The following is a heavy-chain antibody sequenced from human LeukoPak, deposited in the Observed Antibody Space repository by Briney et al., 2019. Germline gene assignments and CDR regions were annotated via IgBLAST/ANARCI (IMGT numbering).Heavy chain of an antibody. CDR3: ARYTRYSGGYNY. V-gene: IGHV4-34*01. CDR2: INHSGST. J-gene: IGHJ4*02. D-gene: IGHD1-26*01. CDR1: GFTFSSSA. Sequence: GSLRLSCTASGFTFSSSAMSWVRQPPGKGLEWIGEINHSGSTNYNPSLKSRVTISVDTSKNQFSLKLSSVTAADTAVYYCARYTRYSGGYNYWGQGTLVTVSS.